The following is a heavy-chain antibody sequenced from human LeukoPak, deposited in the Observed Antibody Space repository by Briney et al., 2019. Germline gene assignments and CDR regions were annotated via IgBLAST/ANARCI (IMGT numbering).Heavy chain of an antibody. CDR1: GYTFTSYY. CDR3: ARARITMVRGVIKENWFDP. J-gene: IGHJ5*02. D-gene: IGHD3-10*01. V-gene: IGHV1-2*02. CDR2: INPSGGST. Sequence: ASVKVSCKASGYTFTSYYMHWVRQAPGQGLEWMGIINPSGGSTNYAQKFQGRVTMTRDTSISTAYMELSRLRSDDTAVYYCARARITMVRGVIKENWFDPWGQGTLVTVSS.